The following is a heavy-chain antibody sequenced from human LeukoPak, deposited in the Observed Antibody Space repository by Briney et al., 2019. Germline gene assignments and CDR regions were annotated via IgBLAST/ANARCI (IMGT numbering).Heavy chain of an antibody. CDR3: ARYLCSGGTCYGFDY. J-gene: IGHJ4*02. CDR1: GGSISGYY. Sequence: KPSETLSLTCTDSGGSISGYYWSWIRQPPGKGLEWVGFIPYSGRSSYNPSLKSRVTISVDTSKNEFSLKLTSVTVADTAVYYCARYLCSGGTCYGFDYWGQGTPVTVSS. CDR2: IPYSGRS. D-gene: IGHD2-15*01. V-gene: IGHV4-59*01.